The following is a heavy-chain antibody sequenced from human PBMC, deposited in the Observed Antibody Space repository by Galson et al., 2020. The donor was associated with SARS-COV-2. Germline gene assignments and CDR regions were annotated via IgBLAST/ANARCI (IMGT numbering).Heavy chain of an antibody. CDR2: IMPLFGKA. CDR3: ALATERLYCFDY. V-gene: IGHV1-69*05. D-gene: IGHD5-12*01. Sequence: ASVKVSCKASGGTFSSYAISWVRQAPGQGLEWMGGIMPLFGKANHAQKFQGRVTITTDESTSTAYMELSSLRSEDTAVYYCALATERLYCFDYWGQGTLITVSS. J-gene: IGHJ4*02. CDR1: GGTFSSYA.